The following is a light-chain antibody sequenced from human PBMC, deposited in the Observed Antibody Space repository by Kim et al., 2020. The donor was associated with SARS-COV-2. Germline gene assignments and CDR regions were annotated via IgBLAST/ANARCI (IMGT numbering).Light chain of an antibody. J-gene: IGLJ2*01. V-gene: IGLV3-27*01. CDR1: VLAKKY. Sequence: SYELTQPSSVSVSPGQTARITCSGDVLAKKYARWFQQKPGQAPVLVICKDSERPSGIPERFSGSSSGTTVTLTISGAQVEDEADYYCYSAADNNGVFGGGTKVTVL. CDR3: YSAADNNGV. CDR2: KDS.